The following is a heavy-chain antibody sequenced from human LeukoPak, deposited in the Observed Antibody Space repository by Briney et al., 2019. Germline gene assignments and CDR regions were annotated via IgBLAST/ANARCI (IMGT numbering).Heavy chain of an antibody. D-gene: IGHD4-17*01. CDR1: GFTFSSYS. CDR2: ISGSSNTI. Sequence: HPGGSLRLSCAASGFTFSSYSMNWVRQAPGKGLEWVSYISGSSNTIYHAVSVEGRFTTSRDNAKNSLYLQMNSLRAEDTAVYYCLRNDGDEAFDIWGQGTMVTVSS. V-gene: IGHV3-48*01. J-gene: IGHJ3*02. CDR3: LRNDGDEAFDI.